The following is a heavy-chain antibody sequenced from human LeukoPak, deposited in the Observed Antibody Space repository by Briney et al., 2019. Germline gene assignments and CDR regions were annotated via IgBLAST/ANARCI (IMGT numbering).Heavy chain of an antibody. D-gene: IGHD1-26*01. Sequence: ASVKVSCKASGYTFTGYYMHWVRQAPGQGLEWMGIINPSGATTRCAQMFQGRVTMARDTSTSTVYMEVSSLTSEDTAVYYCAREEGERGFDYWGQGTLVTVSS. J-gene: IGHJ4*02. V-gene: IGHV1-46*01. CDR1: GYTFTGYY. CDR3: AREEGERGFDY. CDR2: INPSGATT.